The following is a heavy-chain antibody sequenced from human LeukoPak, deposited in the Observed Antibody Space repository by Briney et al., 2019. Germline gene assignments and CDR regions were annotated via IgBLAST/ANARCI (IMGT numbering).Heavy chain of an antibody. D-gene: IGHD6-13*01. CDR2: IIPIFGTA. CDR3: ARAGIAAADFDY. J-gene: IGHJ4*02. CDR1: GGTFSSYA. V-gene: IGHV1-69*13. Sequence: ASVKVSCKASGGTFSSYAISWVRQAPGQGLEWMGGIIPIFGTANYAQKFQGRVTITADGSTSTAYMELSSLRSEDTAVYYCARAGIAAADFDYWGQGTLVTVSS.